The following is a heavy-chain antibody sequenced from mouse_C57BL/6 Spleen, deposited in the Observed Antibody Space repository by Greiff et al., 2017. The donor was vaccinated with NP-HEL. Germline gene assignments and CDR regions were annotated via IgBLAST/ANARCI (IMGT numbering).Heavy chain of an antibody. CDR3: ARSEGYDEGGFDY. V-gene: IGHV1-7*01. CDR1: GYTFTSYW. J-gene: IGHJ2*01. CDR2: INPSSGYT. Sequence: QVQLKQSGAELAKPGASVKLSYKASGYTFTSYWMHWVKQRPGQGLEWIGYINPSSGYTKYNQKFKDKATLTADKSSSTAYMQLSSLTYEDSAVYYCARSEGYDEGGFDYWGQGTTLTVSS. D-gene: IGHD2-2*01.